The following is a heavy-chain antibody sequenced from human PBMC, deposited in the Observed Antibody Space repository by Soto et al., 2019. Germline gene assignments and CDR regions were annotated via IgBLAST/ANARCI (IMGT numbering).Heavy chain of an antibody. V-gene: IGHV3-21*01. CDR3: ARAEPAAPFDY. CDR2: IISSGSDI. D-gene: IGHD2-2*01. Sequence: EVQLVESGGGLVQPGGSLRLSCAASGFTFTSYIMHWVRQTPGKGLEWVSSIISSGSDIYYADSVKGRFTISRDNAKNSLYLQMNSLRAEDTAVYYCARAEPAAPFDYWGQGTLVTVSS. J-gene: IGHJ4*02. CDR1: GFTFTSYI.